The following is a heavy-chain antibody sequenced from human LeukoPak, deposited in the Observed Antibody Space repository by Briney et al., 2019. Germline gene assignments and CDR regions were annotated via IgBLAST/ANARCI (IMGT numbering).Heavy chain of an antibody. D-gene: IGHD6-6*01. CDR2: ITYDGTNK. V-gene: IGHV3-30*03. Sequence: GGSLRLSCAASGFTFSTYGMHWVRQAPGKGLEWLAIITYDGTNKYYADSVKGRFTISRDNSKNTLFLQMNSLRAEDTAVYYCARVEYSSSPHFDYWGQGTLVTVSS. CDR1: GFTFSTYG. CDR3: ARVEYSSSPHFDY. J-gene: IGHJ4*02.